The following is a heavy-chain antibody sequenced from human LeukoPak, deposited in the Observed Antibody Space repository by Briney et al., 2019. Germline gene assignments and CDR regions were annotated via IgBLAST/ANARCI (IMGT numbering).Heavy chain of an antibody. V-gene: IGHV4-39*01. CDR2: IYYSGST. D-gene: IGHD2-15*01. Sequence: SETLSLTCTVSGGSIRSSSYYWGWIRQPPGKGLEWIGSIYYSGSTYYNPSLKSRVTISVDTSKNQFSLKLSSVTAADTAVYYCGRHQLYCHGASCYPDWFDPWGQGILVTVSS. CDR3: GRHQLYCHGASCYPDWFDP. CDR1: GGSIRSSSYY. J-gene: IGHJ5*02.